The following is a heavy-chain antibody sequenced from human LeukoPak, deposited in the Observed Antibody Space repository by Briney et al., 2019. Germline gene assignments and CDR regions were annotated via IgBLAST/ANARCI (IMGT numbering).Heavy chain of an antibody. D-gene: IGHD1-26*01. Sequence: ASVKVSCKASGGTFSSYAISWVRQAPGQGLEWMGGIIPIFGTANYAQKFQGRVTITTDESTSTAYMELSSLRSEDTAVYYCARAGSYYFVSWFDPWGQATLVTVSS. CDR2: IIPIFGTA. J-gene: IGHJ5*02. CDR1: GGTFSSYA. CDR3: ARAGSYYFVSWFDP. V-gene: IGHV1-69*05.